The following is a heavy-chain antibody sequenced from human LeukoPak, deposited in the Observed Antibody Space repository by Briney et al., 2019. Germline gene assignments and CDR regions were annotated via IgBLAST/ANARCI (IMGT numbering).Heavy chain of an antibody. CDR2: IYYTGSA. V-gene: IGHV4-59*12. J-gene: IGHJ4*02. Sequence: KTSETLSLTCTVSGGSIDGYYWSWIRQSPGKGLEWIGYIYYTGSAYHNPSLKSRVTISVDTSKNQFSLKLSSVTAADTAVYYCARGYGDYDVWGQGTLVTVSS. CDR3: ARGYGDYDV. D-gene: IGHD4-17*01. CDR1: GGSIDGYY.